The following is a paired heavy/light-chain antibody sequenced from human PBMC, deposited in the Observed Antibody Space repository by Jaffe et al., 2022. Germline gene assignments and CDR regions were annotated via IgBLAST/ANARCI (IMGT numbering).Heavy chain of an antibody. CDR3: AHLAHTYYYDSSGYYYDRGAFDI. J-gene: IGHJ3*02. CDR1: GFSLSTSGVG. D-gene: IGHD3-22*01. V-gene: IGHV2-5*02. CDR2: IYWDDDK. Sequence: QITLKESGPTLVKPTQTLTLTCTFSGFSLSTSGVGVGWIRQPPGKALEWLALIYWDDDKRYSPSLKSRLTITKDTSKNQVVLTMTNMDPVDTATYYCAHLAHTYYYDSSGYYYDRGAFDIWGQGTMVTVSS.
Light chain of an antibody. Sequence: QSALTQPASVSGSPGQSITISCTGTSSDVGGYNYVSWYQQHPGKAPKLMIYDVSNRPSGVSNRFSGSKSGNTASLTISGLQAEDEADYYCSSYTSSSTHVFGTGTKVTVL. CDR3: SSYTSSSTHV. V-gene: IGLV2-14*03. CDR2: DVS. J-gene: IGLJ1*01. CDR1: SSDVGGYNY.